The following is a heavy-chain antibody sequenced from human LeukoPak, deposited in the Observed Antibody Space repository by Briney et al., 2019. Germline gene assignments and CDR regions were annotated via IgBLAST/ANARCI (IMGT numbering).Heavy chain of an antibody. J-gene: IGHJ4*02. V-gene: IGHV1-2*02. D-gene: IGHD3-3*01. Sequence: EASVKVSCTASGYIFTGCYIHWLRQAPGQGLEYLGWINPNGGATKYTQKFQGRVTMTRDTSINTAYMELSSLRSDDTAVYYCARLAFYDFWSGYLDSWGQGTLVTVSS. CDR1: GYIFTGCY. CDR3: ARLAFYDFWSGYLDS. CDR2: INPNGGAT.